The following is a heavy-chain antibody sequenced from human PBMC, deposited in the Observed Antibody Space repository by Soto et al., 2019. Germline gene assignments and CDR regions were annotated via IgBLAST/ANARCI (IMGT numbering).Heavy chain of an antibody. CDR3: ARVNQVGATTRWFDP. V-gene: IGHV4-30-2*01. J-gene: IGHJ5*02. CDR1: GGSISSGGYS. Sequence: SETLSLTCAVSGGSISSGGYSWSWIRQPPGKGLEWIGYIYHSGSTYYNPSLKSRVTISVDRSKNQFSLKLSSVTAADTAVYYCARVNQVGATTRWFDPWGQGTLVTVS. CDR2: IYHSGST. D-gene: IGHD1-26*01.